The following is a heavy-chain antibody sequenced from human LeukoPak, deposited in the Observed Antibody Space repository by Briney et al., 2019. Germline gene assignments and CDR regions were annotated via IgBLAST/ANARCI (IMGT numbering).Heavy chain of an antibody. V-gene: IGHV3-30*04. CDR1: GFTFSSYA. CDR2: ISYDGSNK. J-gene: IGHJ4*02. Sequence: GGSLRLSCAASGFTFSSYAMHWVRQAPGKGLEWVAVISYDGSNKYYADSVKGRFTISRDDSKNTLYLQMNSLRAEDTAVYYCARGPPSSSWSDTRFDYWGQGTLVTVSS. CDR3: ARGPPSSSWSDTRFDY. D-gene: IGHD6-13*01.